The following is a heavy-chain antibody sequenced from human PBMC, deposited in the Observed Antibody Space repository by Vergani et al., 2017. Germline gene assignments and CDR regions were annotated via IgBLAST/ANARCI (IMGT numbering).Heavy chain of an antibody. V-gene: IGHV1-69*05. J-gene: IGHJ4*02. D-gene: IGHD3-9*01. CDR2: IITFFGTT. CDR3: ARGDYSIGTGYRY. Sequence: QVQLVQSGAEVKKPGSSVKVSCKASGGPFKNSAFSWVRQVPGQGLEWMGRIITFFGTTDYAQKFQGRVTMTRDTSTSTVYMELSSLRSEDTAIYYCARGDYSIGTGYRYWGQGTLVTVSA. CDR1: GGPFKNSA.